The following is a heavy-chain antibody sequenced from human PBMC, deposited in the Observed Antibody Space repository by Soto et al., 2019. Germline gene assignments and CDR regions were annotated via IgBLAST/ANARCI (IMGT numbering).Heavy chain of an antibody. CDR2: INHSGST. CDR3: AGSVYYYYYGMDV. D-gene: IGHD3-10*01. J-gene: IGHJ6*02. CDR1: GGSFSGYY. V-gene: IGHV4-34*01. Sequence: PSETLSLTCAVYGGSFSGYYWSWIRQPPGKGLEWIGEINHSGSTNYNPSLKSRVTISVDTSKNQFSLKLSSVTAADTAVYYCAGSVYYYYYGMDVLGQGTTVTVSS.